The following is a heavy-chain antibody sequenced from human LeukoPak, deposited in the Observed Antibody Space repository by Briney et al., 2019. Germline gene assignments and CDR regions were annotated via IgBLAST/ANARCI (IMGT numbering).Heavy chain of an antibody. D-gene: IGHD3-10*01. J-gene: IGHJ4*02. CDR2: IYYSGST. V-gene: IGHV4-59*01. CDR3: ARGRGQGSSKDY. CDR1: GGSFSGYY. Sequence: PSETLSLTCAVSGGSFSGYYWSWIRQPPGKGLEWIGYIYYSGSTNYNPSLKSRVTISVDTSKNQFSLKLSSVTAADTAVYYCARGRGQGSSKDYWGQGTLVTVSS.